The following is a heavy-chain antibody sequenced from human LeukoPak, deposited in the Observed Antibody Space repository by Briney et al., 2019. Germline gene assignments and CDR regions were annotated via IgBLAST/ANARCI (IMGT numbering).Heavy chain of an antibody. V-gene: IGHV5-51*01. J-gene: IGHJ3*02. CDR1: GYSFTSYW. D-gene: IGHD1-14*01. CDR3: ARPGVGDQISTEDAFDI. Sequence: GESLKISCKGSGYSFTSYWIGWVRQMPGKGLEWMGIIYPGDSDTRYSPSFQGQVTISADKSISTAYLQWSSLKASDTAMYYCARPGVGDQISTEDAFDIWGQGTMVTVSS. CDR2: IYPGDSDT.